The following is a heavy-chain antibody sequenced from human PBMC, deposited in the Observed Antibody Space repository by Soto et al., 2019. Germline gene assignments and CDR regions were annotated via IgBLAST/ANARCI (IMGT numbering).Heavy chain of an antibody. Sequence: GGSLRLSCAASGFTFSSYSMNWVRQAPGKGLEWVSSISSSSSYIYYADSVKGRFTISRDNAKNSLYLQMNSLRAEDTAVYYCARGVSVRIFGVGLKMNWFDPWGQGTLVTVSS. CDR1: GFTFSSYS. CDR2: ISSSSSYI. CDR3: ARGVSVRIFGVGLKMNWFDP. D-gene: IGHD3-3*01. J-gene: IGHJ5*02. V-gene: IGHV3-21*01.